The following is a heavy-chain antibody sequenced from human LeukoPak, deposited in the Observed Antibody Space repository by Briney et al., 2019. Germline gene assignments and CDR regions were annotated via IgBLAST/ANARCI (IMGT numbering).Heavy chain of an antibody. D-gene: IGHD3-10*01. CDR2: IKQDGSEK. CDR1: RVTFCNDW. Sequence: GTPRLSRTPSRVTFCNDWMTWGRGAPGKRLGWVASIKQDGSEKQYVDSVRGRFTISRDNAKNVFDLQMDSLTAEDTALYYCAKDIHYFQSDGWGQGTLVTVSS. CDR3: AKDIHYFQSDG. J-gene: IGHJ4*02. V-gene: IGHV3-7*01.